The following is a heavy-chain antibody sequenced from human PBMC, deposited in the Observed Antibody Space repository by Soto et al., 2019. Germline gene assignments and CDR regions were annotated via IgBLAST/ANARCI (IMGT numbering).Heavy chain of an antibody. D-gene: IGHD3-9*01. CDR2: ISYSGGST. J-gene: IGHJ4*02. Sequence: EVQLLESGGGLVQPGGSLRLSCAASGFTFTTYAMNWVRQPPGKGLEWVSAISYSGGSTYYADSVKGRITIARNNPKSTLYLQMNSLRAEDTALYYCAKDRGDWPKSHFDFWGLGTLVTVSS. CDR3: AKDRGDWPKSHFDF. CDR1: GFTFTTYA. V-gene: IGHV3-23*01.